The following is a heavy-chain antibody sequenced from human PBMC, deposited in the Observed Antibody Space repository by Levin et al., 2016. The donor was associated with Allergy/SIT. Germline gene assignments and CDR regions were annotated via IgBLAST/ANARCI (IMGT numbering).Heavy chain of an antibody. V-gene: IGHV1-69*13. CDR1: GGTFSTYN. Sequence: SVKVSCKASGGTFSTYNIDWVRQAPGQGLEWMAGIIPFSDKPKYAQKFQGRVTITADESTSTAYMEVSSLTSQDTAVYYCARKVATRSYYYMDVWGKGTTVTVSS. D-gene: IGHD5-12*01. CDR3: ARKVATRSYYYMDV. CDR2: IIPFSDKP. J-gene: IGHJ6*03.